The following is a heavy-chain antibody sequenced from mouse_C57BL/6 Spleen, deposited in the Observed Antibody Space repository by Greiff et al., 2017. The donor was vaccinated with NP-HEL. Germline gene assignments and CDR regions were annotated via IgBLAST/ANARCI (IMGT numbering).Heavy chain of an antibody. CDR3: ARDSYGSSYWFAY. J-gene: IGHJ3*01. Sequence: EVKLVESGGGLVKPGGSLKLSCAASGFTFSSYAMSWVRQTPEKRLEWVATISDGGGYTYYPDNVKGRFTISRDNAKNNLYLKISQLKAEDAAMYYCARDSYGSSYWFAYWGQGTLVTVSA. CDR1: GFTFSSYA. D-gene: IGHD1-1*01. CDR2: ISDGGGYT. V-gene: IGHV5-4*01.